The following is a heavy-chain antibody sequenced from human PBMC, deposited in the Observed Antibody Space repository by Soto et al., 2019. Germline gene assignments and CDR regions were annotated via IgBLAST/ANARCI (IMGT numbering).Heavy chain of an antibody. CDR2: ISGGGGST. CDR1: GFSFSIYA. V-gene: IGHV3-23*01. CDR3: ATSLYSSAWYRGMDV. D-gene: IGHD6-19*01. J-gene: IGHJ6*02. Sequence: GGSLRLSCAASGFSFSIYAMNWVRQAPGKGLEWVSIISGGGGSTYYADSVKGQFTISRDNSKNTLYLQMNSLRAEDTAVYYCATSLYSSAWYRGMDVWGQGTTVTVSS.